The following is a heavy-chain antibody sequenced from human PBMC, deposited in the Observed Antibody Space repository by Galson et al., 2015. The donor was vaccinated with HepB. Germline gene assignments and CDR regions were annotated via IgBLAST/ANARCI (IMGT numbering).Heavy chain of an antibody. J-gene: IGHJ4*02. Sequence: LSLTCTVSGGSISSSSYYWGWIRQPPGKGLEWIGSIYYSGSTYYNPSLKSRVTISVDTSKNQFSLKLSSVTAADTAVYYCASQSGWELLLNHDYWGQGTLVTVSS. D-gene: IGHD1-26*01. CDR2: IYYSGST. CDR1: GGSISSSSYY. V-gene: IGHV4-39*01. CDR3: ASQSGWELLLNHDY.